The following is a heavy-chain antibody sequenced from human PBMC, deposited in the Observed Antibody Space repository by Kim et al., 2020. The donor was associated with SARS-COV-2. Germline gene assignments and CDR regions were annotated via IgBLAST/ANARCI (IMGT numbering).Heavy chain of an antibody. J-gene: IGHJ4*02. D-gene: IGHD5-12*01. V-gene: IGHV1-8*01. CDR2: NSGNT. Sequence: NSGNTGYAQKFQGRVTMTRNTSISTAYMELSSLRSEDTAVYYCAENSGYGWGQGTLVTVSS. CDR3: AENSGYG.